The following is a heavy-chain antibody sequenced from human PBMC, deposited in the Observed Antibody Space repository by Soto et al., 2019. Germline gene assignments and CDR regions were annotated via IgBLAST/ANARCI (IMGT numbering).Heavy chain of an antibody. CDR2: IYYSGST. D-gene: IGHD3-22*01. V-gene: IGHV4-61*01. CDR3: AREHYYDSSGYYHFDY. Sequence: TLSLTCTVSGGSVSSGSYYWSWIRQPPGKGLEWIGYIYYSGSTNYNPSLKSRVTISVDTSKNQFSLKLSSVTAADTAVYYCAREHYYDSSGYYHFDYWGQGTLVTVSS. J-gene: IGHJ4*02. CDR1: GGSVSSGSYY.